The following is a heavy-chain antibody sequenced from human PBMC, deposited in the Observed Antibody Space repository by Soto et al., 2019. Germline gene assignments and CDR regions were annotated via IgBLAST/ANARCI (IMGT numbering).Heavy chain of an antibody. J-gene: IGHJ4*02. CDR1: GFTFSSYD. Sequence: EVQLVESGGGLVQPGGSLRLSCAASGFTFSSYDMHWVRQATGKGLEWVSAIGTAGDTYYPGSVKGRFTISRENAKNSLYLQTNSLRAEDTAVYYCARESQLWPRSFDYWGQGTLVTVSS. V-gene: IGHV3-13*01. D-gene: IGHD5-18*01. CDR2: IGTAGDT. CDR3: ARESQLWPRSFDY.